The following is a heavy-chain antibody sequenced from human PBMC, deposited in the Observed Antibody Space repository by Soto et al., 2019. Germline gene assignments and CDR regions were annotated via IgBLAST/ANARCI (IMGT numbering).Heavy chain of an antibody. J-gene: IGHJ6*02. D-gene: IGHD3-22*01. CDR2: IYYSGST. CDR3: ARERGWYYGMDV. CDR1: GGSISSGDYY. Sequence: PSETLSLTCTVSGGSISSGDYYWSWIRQPPGKGLEWIGYIYYSGSTYYNPSLKSLVTISVDTSKNQFSLKLSSVTAADTAVYYCARERGWYYGMDVWGQGTTVTVSS. V-gene: IGHV4-30-4*01.